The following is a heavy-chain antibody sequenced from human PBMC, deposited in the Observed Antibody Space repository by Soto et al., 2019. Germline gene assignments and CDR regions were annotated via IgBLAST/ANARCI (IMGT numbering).Heavy chain of an antibody. CDR2: IIPIFGTA. CDR1: GGTFSSYA. V-gene: IGHV1-69*01. Sequence: QVQLVQSGAEVKKPGSSVKVSCKASGGTFSSYAISWVRQAPGQGLEWMGGIIPIFGTANYAQKFQGRVTITADDSTSTAYMEQSRLRSDDTAVYYCASAEIVGVITRDWYFDLWGRGTLVTVSS. D-gene: IGHD3-22*01. J-gene: IGHJ2*01. CDR3: ASAEIVGVITRDWYFDL.